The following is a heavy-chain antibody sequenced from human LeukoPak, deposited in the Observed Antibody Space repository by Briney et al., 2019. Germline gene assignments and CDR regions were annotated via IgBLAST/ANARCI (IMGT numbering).Heavy chain of an antibody. V-gene: IGHV3-64*01. Sequence: PGGSLRLSCAASGFTFSDYSMTWVRQAPGKGLEYVSAISSNGGSTYYANSVKGRFTISRDNSKNTLYLQMGSLRAEDTAVYYCAELGITMIGGVWGKGTTVTISS. CDR2: ISSNGGST. J-gene: IGHJ6*04. CDR3: AELGITMIGGV. D-gene: IGHD3-10*02. CDR1: GFTFSDYS.